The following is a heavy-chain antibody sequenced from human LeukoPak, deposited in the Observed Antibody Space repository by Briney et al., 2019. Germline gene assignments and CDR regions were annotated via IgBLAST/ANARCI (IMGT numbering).Heavy chain of an antibody. J-gene: IGHJ3*02. CDR3: AREWAAAGIGDAFDI. D-gene: IGHD6-13*01. V-gene: IGHV3-66*02. CDR1: GFTVSSNY. Sequence: PGGSLRLSCAASGFTVSSNYMSWVRQAPGKGLEWVSVIYSGGSTYYADSVKGRFTISRDNSKNTLYLQMNSLRAEDTAVYYCAREWAAAGIGDAFDIWGQGTMVTVSS. CDR2: IYSGGST.